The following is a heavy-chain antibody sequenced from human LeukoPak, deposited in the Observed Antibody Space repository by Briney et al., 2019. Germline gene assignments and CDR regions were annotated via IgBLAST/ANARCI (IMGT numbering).Heavy chain of an antibody. CDR2: IYYSGTT. V-gene: IGHV4-59*01. D-gene: IGHD3-3*01. CDR3: ARNPRSGYSPQYQYYGMDV. J-gene: IGHJ6*02. CDR1: GGSIDSYY. Sequence: PSETLSLTCTVSGGSIDSYYWSWIRQPPGKGLEWIGYIYYSGTTNYNPSLKSRGTISVDTSKNQSFLKLISVTAADTDVYYCARNPRSGYSPQYQYYGMDVWGQGTTVTVSS.